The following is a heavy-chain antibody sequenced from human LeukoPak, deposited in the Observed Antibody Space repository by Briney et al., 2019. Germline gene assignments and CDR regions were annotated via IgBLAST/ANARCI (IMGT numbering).Heavy chain of an antibody. J-gene: IGHJ3*02. V-gene: IGHV3-48*03. CDR2: ISSSGSTI. CDR1: GFTFSSYE. D-gene: IGHD3-22*01. Sequence: PGGSLRLSCAASGFTFSSYEMNWVRQAPGKGLEWVSYISSSGSTIYYADSVKGRFTISRDNSKNTMYLQMNSLRAEDTAVYYCARPLTYYYDSWDAFDIWGQGTMVTVSS. CDR3: ARPLTYYYDSWDAFDI.